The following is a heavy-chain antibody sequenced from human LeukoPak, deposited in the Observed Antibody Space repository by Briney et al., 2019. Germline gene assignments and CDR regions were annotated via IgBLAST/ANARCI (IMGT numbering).Heavy chain of an antibody. CDR2: IYSGGST. Sequence: GGSLRLSCAASGFNVRSNYLGWVRQAPGKGLEWVSVIYSGGSTYYADSVKGRFTVSRDNSENTLYLQMSSLRAENTPVYDCARDSMEDCSDGICSRFFDYWGQGTLVAVPS. D-gene: IGHD2-15*01. V-gene: IGHV3-66*02. J-gene: IGHJ4*02. CDR1: GFNVRSNY. CDR3: ARDSMEDCSDGICSRFFDY.